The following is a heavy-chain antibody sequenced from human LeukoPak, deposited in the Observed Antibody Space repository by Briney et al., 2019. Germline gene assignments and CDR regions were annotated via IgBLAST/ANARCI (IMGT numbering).Heavy chain of an antibody. D-gene: IGHD1-14*01. CDR2: ISAYNGNT. CDR3: ARDRAYSTGQNYYMDV. Sequence: ASVKVSCKASGYTFTSYGISWVRQAPGQGLEWMGWISAYNGNTNYAQKLQGRVTMTTDTSTSTAYMELGSLRSDDTAVYYCARDRAYSTGQNYYMDVWGKGTTVTISS. J-gene: IGHJ6*03. CDR1: GYTFTSYG. V-gene: IGHV1-18*01.